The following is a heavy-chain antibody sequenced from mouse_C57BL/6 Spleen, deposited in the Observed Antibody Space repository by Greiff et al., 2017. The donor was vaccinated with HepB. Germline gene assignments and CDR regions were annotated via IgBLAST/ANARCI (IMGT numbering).Heavy chain of an antibody. Sequence: EVKLMESGAELVKPGASVKLSCTASGFNIKDYYMHWVKQRTEQGLEWIGRIDPEDGETKYAPKFQGKATITADTSSNTAYLQLSSLTSEDTAVDYCAREPTYSNDLYYFDYWGQGTTLTVSS. V-gene: IGHV14-2*01. CDR1: GFNIKDYY. D-gene: IGHD2-12*01. CDR2: IDPEDGET. CDR3: AREPTYSNDLYYFDY. J-gene: IGHJ2*01.